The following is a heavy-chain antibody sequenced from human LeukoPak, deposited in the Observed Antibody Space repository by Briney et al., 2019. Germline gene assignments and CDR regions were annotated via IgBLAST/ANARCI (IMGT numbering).Heavy chain of an antibody. V-gene: IGHV3-33*01. CDR1: GFTFSSYG. J-gene: IGHJ4*02. Sequence: GRSLRLSCAASGFTFSSYGMHWVRQAPGKGLEWVAVIWYDGSNKYYADSVKGRFTISRDNSKNTLYLQMNSLRAEDTAVYYCARGARGAYDILTGYYPLFDYWGQGTLVTVSS. D-gene: IGHD3-9*01. CDR2: IWYDGSNK. CDR3: ARGARGAYDILTGYYPLFDY.